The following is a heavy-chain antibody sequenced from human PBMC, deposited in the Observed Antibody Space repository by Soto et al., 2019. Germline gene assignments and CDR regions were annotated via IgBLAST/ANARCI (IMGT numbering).Heavy chain of an antibody. CDR3: ARDRARTTNSFDI. J-gene: IGHJ3*02. CDR1: GFTFTTYS. CDR2: ISSSGTYI. Sequence: PGGSLRLSCAASGFTFTTYSISWVRQAPGKGLAWVSSISSSGTYIYYADSVKGRFTISRDNAKNSVFLQMNSLTADDTAVYYCARDRARTTNSFDIWGQGTMVTVS. V-gene: IGHV3-21*01. D-gene: IGHD1-7*01.